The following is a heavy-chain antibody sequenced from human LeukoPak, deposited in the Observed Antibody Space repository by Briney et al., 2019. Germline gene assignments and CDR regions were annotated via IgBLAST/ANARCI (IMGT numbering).Heavy chain of an antibody. CDR2: ISSSSSYI. J-gene: IGHJ4*02. Sequence: PGGSLRLSCAASGFTFSSYGTHWVRQAPGKGLEWVSSISSSSSYIYYADSVKGRFTISRDNAKNSLYLQMNSLRAEDTAVYYCARDHTVTTAGYWGQGTLVTVSS. V-gene: IGHV3-21*01. D-gene: IGHD4-17*01. CDR1: GFTFSSYG. CDR3: ARDHTVTTAGY.